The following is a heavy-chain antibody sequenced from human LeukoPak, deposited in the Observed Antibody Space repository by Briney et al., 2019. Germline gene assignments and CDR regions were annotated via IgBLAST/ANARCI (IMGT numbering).Heavy chain of an antibody. J-gene: IGHJ6*02. V-gene: IGHV1-46*01. D-gene: IGHD2-21*01. CDR3: ARSVIPLGMDV. CDR1: GYTFTSYY. CDR2: INPSGGST. Sequence: EASVKGSCKASGYTFTSYYMHWVRQAPGQGLEWMGIINPSGGSTSYAQKFQGRVTMTRDTSTSTVYMELSSLRSEDTAVYYCARSVIPLGMDVWGQGTTVTVSS.